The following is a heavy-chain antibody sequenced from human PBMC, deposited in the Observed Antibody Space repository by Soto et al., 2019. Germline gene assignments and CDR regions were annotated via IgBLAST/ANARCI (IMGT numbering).Heavy chain of an antibody. CDR1: GGSFSGYY. D-gene: IGHD4-17*01. CDR2: INHSGST. Sequence: SETLSLTCAVYGGSFSGYYWSWIRQPPGKGLEWIGEINHSGSTNYNPSLKSRVTISVDTSKNQFSLKLSSVTAADTAVYYCAFAVTTASYYYYGMDVWGQGTTVTVSS. J-gene: IGHJ6*02. CDR3: AFAVTTASYYYYGMDV. V-gene: IGHV4-34*01.